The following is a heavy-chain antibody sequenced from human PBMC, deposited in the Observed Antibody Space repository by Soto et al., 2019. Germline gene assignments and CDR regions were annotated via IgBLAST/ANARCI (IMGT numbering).Heavy chain of an antibody. D-gene: IGHD2-15*01. Sequence: QVQLVQSGAEVKKPGSSVKVSCKASGGTFSSYTISWVRQAPGQGLEWMGRIIPILGIANYAQKFQGRVTITADKYTSTAYMEQSSRRSEDTAVYYCARCSGGSCQGDYWGQGTLVTVSS. J-gene: IGHJ4*02. V-gene: IGHV1-69*02. CDR2: IIPILGIA. CDR3: ARCSGGSCQGDY. CDR1: GGTFSSYT.